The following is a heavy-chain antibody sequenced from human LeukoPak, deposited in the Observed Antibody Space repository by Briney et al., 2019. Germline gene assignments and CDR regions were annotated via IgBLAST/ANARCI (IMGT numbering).Heavy chain of an antibody. Sequence: ASVKVSCKASGDTFTGYYMHWVRQAPGQGLEWMGRINPNSGGTNYAQKFQGRVTMTRDTSISTAYMELSRLRSDDTAVYYCARVRFYGSEFDYWGQGTLVTVSS. D-gene: IGHD3-10*01. CDR1: GDTFTGYY. V-gene: IGHV1-2*06. CDR2: INPNSGGT. CDR3: ARVRFYGSEFDY. J-gene: IGHJ4*02.